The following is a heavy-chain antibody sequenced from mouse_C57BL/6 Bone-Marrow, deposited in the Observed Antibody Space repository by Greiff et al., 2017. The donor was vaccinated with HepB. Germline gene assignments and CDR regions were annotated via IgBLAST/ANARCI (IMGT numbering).Heavy chain of an antibody. CDR1: GYTFTSYW. V-gene: IGHV1-69*01. CDR2: IDPSDSYT. Sequence: VQLQQPGAELVMPGASVKLSCKASGYTFTSYWMHWVKQRPGQGLEWIGEIDPSDSYTNYNQKFEGKSTLTVDKSSSTAYMQLSSLTSEDSAVYYCARNNWDWYFDVWGTGTTVTVSS. J-gene: IGHJ1*03. D-gene: IGHD4-1*01. CDR3: ARNNWDWYFDV.